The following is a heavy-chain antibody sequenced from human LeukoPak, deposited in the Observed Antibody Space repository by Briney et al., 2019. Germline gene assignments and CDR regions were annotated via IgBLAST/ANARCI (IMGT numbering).Heavy chain of an antibody. V-gene: IGHV1-2*02. Sequence: GASVKVSCKASGYTFTGYYMHWVRQAPGQGLEWMGWINPNSGGTNYAQKFQGRVTMTRDTSISTAYMELSRLRSDDTAVYYCARWITGILIGGPSFDYWGQGTLVTVSS. CDR3: ARWITGILIGGPSFDY. CDR2: INPNSGGT. J-gene: IGHJ4*02. D-gene: IGHD1-20*01. CDR1: GYTFTGYY.